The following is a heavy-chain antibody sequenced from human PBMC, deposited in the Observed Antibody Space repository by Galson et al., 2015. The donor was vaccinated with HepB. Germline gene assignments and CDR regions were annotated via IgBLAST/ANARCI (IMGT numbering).Heavy chain of an antibody. J-gene: IGHJ4*02. CDR2: ISYDGSNK. D-gene: IGHD6-19*01. V-gene: IGHV3-30*18. CDR3: AKDLGPWEGSFRDRSGSHDY. CDR1: GFTFSSYG. Sequence: SLRLSCAASGFTFSSYGMHWVRQAPGKGLEWVAVISYDGSNKYYADSVKGRFTISRDNSKNTLYLQMNSLRAEDTAVYYCAKDLGPWEGSFRDRSGSHDYWGQGTLVTVSS.